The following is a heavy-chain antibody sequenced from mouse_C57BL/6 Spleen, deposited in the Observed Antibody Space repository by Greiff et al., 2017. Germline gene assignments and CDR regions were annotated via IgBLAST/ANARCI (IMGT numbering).Heavy chain of an antibody. Sequence: EVQLVESGGGLVKPGGSLKLSCAASGFTFSSYAMSWVRQTPEKRLEWVATISDGGSYTYYPDNVKGRFTISRDNAKNNLYLQMSHLKSEDTAMYYCARDGISDYAMDYWGQGTSVTVSS. J-gene: IGHJ4*01. CDR1: GFTFSSYA. CDR2: ISDGGSYT. CDR3: ARDGISDYAMDY. D-gene: IGHD4-1*01. V-gene: IGHV5-4*01.